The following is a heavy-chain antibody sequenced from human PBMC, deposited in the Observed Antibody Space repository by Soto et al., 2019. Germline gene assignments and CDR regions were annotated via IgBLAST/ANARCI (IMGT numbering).Heavy chain of an antibody. CDR1: GGSFSGYY. V-gene: IGHV4-34*01. Sequence: QVQLQQWGAGLLKPSETLSLTCAVYGGSFSGYYWSWIRQPPGKGLEWIGEINHSGSTNYNPSLRSRVTISVDTSKNQFSLKLSSVTAADTAVYYCARAVGGYCSGGSCPPPYYYYYYMDVWGKGTTVTVSS. CDR2: INHSGST. D-gene: IGHD2-15*01. CDR3: ARAVGGYCSGGSCPPPYYYYYYMDV. J-gene: IGHJ6*03.